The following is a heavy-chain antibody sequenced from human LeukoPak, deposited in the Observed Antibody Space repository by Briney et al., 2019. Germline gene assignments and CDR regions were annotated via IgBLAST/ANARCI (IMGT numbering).Heavy chain of an antibody. CDR3: ATSQSSVAGTVGD. J-gene: IGHJ4*02. D-gene: IGHD6-19*01. Sequence: GGSLRLSCAASGFTFSDYFMTWIRQAPGKGLEWVSYISGSGSNKYYADSVKGRFTISRDNAKNSLYLQMNSLRVEDTAVYYCATSQSSVAGTVGDWGQGTLVTVSS. V-gene: IGHV3-11*04. CDR2: ISGSGSNK. CDR1: GFTFSDYF.